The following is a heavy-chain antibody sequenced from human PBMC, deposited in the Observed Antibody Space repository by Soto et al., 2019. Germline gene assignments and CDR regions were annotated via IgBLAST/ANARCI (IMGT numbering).Heavy chain of an antibody. J-gene: IGHJ5*02. D-gene: IGHD5-18*01. CDR2: IAPSDSYT. Sequence: GASLKISCKGSGYSFTSYWISWMRQIPGKGLEWMGRIAPSDSYTNYRPSFQGHVTISADKSTSTAYLEWSSLKASDTAMYYCARHPLASYGIRDNGFDPWGQGTLVTVSS. CDR1: GYSFTSYW. CDR3: ARHPLASYGIRDNGFDP. V-gene: IGHV5-10-1*01.